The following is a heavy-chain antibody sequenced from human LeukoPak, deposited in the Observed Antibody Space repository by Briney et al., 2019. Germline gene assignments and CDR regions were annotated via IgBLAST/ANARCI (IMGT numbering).Heavy chain of an antibody. J-gene: IGHJ6*02. CDR3: ARVRTSSGRKRYYYGMDV. V-gene: IGHV1-69*04. CDR2: IIPILGIA. D-gene: IGHD2-2*01. CDR1: GYTFTSYG. Sequence: GASVKVSCKASGYTFTSYGISWVRQAPGQGLEWMGRIIPILGIANYAQKFQGRVTITADKSTSTAYMELSSLRSEDTAVYYCARVRTSSGRKRYYYGMDVWGQGTTVTVSS.